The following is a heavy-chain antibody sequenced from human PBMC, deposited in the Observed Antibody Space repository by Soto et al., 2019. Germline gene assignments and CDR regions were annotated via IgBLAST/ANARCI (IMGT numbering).Heavy chain of an antibody. CDR1: GFTFDTYA. Sequence: PGGSLRLSCLASGFTFDTYAISWVRQAPGKGLEWVSTVSGSGLYTYYTDSVKGRFTISRDNPRNTLYLQMNSLRLEDTAVYFCAKDLMAATGTPSYDFDLSGQGTLVTV. CDR3: AKDLMAATGTPSYDFDL. D-gene: IGHD6-13*01. CDR2: VSGSGLYT. J-gene: IGHJ4*02. V-gene: IGHV3-23*01.